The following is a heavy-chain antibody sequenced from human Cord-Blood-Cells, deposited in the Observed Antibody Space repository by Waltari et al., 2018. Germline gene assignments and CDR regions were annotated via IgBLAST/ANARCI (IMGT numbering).Heavy chain of an antibody. J-gene: IGHJ4*02. D-gene: IGHD6-13*01. CDR2: INQSGSP. CDR1: GGSFSGYY. Sequence: QVQLQQWGAGLLKPSETLSLTCAVYGGSFSGYYWSWIRQPPGRGLVWIGEINQSGSPTYTRSLKSRVTISVDTSKNQFSLTLSSVTAADTAVYYCARGAWYSSSWYYFDYWGQGTLVTVSS. V-gene: IGHV4-34*01. CDR3: ARGAWYSSSWYYFDY.